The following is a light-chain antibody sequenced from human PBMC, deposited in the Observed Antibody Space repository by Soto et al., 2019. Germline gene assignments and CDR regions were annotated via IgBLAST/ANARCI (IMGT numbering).Light chain of an antibody. CDR3: TSYTSRTSWV. Sequence: QSALTQPSSVSGSPGQSITISCTGTSSDVGGYEYVSWYQQHPGKVPKLMIYEVTYRPSGVSNRFSGSKSGNTASLTISGLQAEHEADYYCTSYTSRTSWVFGGGTKVTVL. V-gene: IGLV2-14*01. CDR1: SSDVGGYEY. J-gene: IGLJ2*01. CDR2: EVT.